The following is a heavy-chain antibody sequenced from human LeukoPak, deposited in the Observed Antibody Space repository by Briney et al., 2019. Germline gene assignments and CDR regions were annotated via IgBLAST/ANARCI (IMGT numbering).Heavy chain of an antibody. D-gene: IGHD6-13*01. Sequence: GGSLRLSCAASGFTFDDYAMHWVRQAPGKGLEWVSGISWNSGSIGYADSAKGRFTISRDNAKNSLYLQMNSLRAEDTALYYCAKGPYSSSWDNWFDPWGQGTLVTVSS. CDR3: AKGPYSSSWDNWFDP. J-gene: IGHJ5*02. V-gene: IGHV3-9*01. CDR2: ISWNSGSI. CDR1: GFTFDDYA.